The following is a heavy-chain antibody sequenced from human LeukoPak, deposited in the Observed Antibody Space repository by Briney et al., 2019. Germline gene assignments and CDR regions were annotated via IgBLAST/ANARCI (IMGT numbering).Heavy chain of an antibody. Sequence: ASVKVSCKASGYTFTGYYMHWVRQAPGQGLEWMGWLNPNSGGTNYAQKFQGRVTMTRDTSISTAYMELSRLRSDDTAVYYCARRRVPAAIEDAYYYYYMDVWGKGTTVTVSS. CDR1: GYTFTGYY. CDR3: ARRRVPAAIEDAYYYYYMDV. V-gene: IGHV1-2*02. D-gene: IGHD2-2*01. CDR2: LNPNSGGT. J-gene: IGHJ6*03.